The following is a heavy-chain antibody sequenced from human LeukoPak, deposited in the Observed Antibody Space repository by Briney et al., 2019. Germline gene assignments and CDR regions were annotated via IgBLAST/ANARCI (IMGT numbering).Heavy chain of an antibody. V-gene: IGHV3-74*01. J-gene: IGHJ6*02. CDR3: ARGRYYGMDV. Sequence: PGGSLRLSCAASGFTFTSYWMHWVRQAPGKGLVWVSRVNSDGSSTTYADSVKGRFAISRDNAKNTLYLQMNSLRAEDTAVYYCARGRYYGMDVWGQGTTVTVSS. CDR1: GFTFTSYW. CDR2: VNSDGSST.